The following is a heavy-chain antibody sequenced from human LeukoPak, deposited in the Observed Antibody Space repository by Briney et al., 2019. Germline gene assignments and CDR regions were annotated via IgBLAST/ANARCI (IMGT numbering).Heavy chain of an antibody. Sequence: PSETLSLTCTVSGGSISSYYWSWIRQPPGKGLEWIGYIYYSGSTNYNHSLMSRVTISVDTSKNQFSLKLSSVTAADTAVYYCARDYTSSSSSHFDYWGQGSLVTVSS. CDR2: IYYSGST. CDR1: GGSISSYY. V-gene: IGHV4-59*01. D-gene: IGHD6-13*01. J-gene: IGHJ4*02. CDR3: ARDYTSSSSSHFDY.